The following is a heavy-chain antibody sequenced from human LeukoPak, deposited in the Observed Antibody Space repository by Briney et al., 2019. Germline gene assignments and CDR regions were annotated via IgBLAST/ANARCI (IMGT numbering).Heavy chain of an antibody. J-gene: IGHJ6*02. CDR1: GFTFSSYA. V-gene: IGHV3-23*01. D-gene: IGHD2-15*01. CDR3: AKDRAYCSGGSCYVGRMDV. Sequence: GGSLRLSCAASGFTFSSYAMSWVRQAPGKGLEWVSAISGSGGSTYYADSVKGRFTISRDNSKNTLYLQMNRLRAEDTGVYYCAKDRAYCSGGSCYVGRMDVWGQGTTVTVSS. CDR2: ISGSGGST.